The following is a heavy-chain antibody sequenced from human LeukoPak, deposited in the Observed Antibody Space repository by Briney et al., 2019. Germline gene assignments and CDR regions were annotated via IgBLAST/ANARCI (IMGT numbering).Heavy chain of an antibody. V-gene: IGHV1-24*01. J-gene: IGHJ4*02. CDR1: GFSLTELS. Sequence: ASVKVSCKVSGFSLTELSMHWVRRAPGKGPEWMGGFNPRDGETYFAQNFQGRVTLTEDTSTDTSSMELRSLKSDDTAVYYCATSDRQFCSPTSCYMPFDYWGQGTLVIVSS. D-gene: IGHD2-2*02. CDR3: ATSDRQFCSPTSCYMPFDY. CDR2: FNPRDGET.